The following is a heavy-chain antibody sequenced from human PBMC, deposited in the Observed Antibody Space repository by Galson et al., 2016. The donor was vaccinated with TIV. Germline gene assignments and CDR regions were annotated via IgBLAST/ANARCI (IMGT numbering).Heavy chain of an antibody. J-gene: IGHJ4*02. CDR3: ARERDSGYAYYFDY. CDR2: IYPVDSDT. Sequence: QSGAEVKEPGESLKISCKGSGYRFSNYWIAWVRQMPGKGLEWMGVIYPVDSDTRYSPSFQGQVTISADKSISTAYLQWKGLNASDSAIYYCARERDSGYAYYFDYWGQGTLVTGSS. V-gene: IGHV5-51*03. CDR1: GYRFSNYW. D-gene: IGHD6-25*01.